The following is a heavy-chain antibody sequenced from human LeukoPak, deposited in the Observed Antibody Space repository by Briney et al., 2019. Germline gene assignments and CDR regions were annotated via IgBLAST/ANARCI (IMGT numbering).Heavy chain of an antibody. J-gene: IGHJ4*02. V-gene: IGHV3-30*02. CDR2: IWFDGSNK. CDR1: EFTFSSYG. D-gene: IGHD2-2*01. CDR3: AKDLGYCSSTSCRHPDY. Sequence: GGFLRLSCAASEFTFSSYGMHWVRQAPGKGLEWVAFIWFDGSNKYYADSVKGRFTISRDNSKNTLYLQMNSLRAEDTAVYYCAKDLGYCSSTSCRHPDYWGQGTLVTVSS.